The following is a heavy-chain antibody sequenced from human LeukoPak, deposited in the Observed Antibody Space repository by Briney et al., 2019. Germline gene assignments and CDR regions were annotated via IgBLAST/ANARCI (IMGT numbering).Heavy chain of an antibody. J-gene: IGHJ1*01. V-gene: IGHV1-2*02. Sequence: GASVKVSCKASGYTFTGYYMHWVRQAPGQGLEWMGWINPNSGGTNYAQKFQGRVTMTRDTSISTAYMELSRLRSDDTAVYYCALQLGYCSSGSCYHAEYFQHWGQGTLVTVSS. CDR2: INPNSGGT. CDR3: ALQLGYCSSGSCYHAEYFQH. D-gene: IGHD2-15*01. CDR1: GYTFTGYY.